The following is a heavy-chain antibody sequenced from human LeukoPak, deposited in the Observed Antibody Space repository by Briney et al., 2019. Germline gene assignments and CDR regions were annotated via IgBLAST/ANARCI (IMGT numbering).Heavy chain of an antibody. Sequence: PSETLSLTCSVSGGSISSSSSYWAWIRQPPGKGLEWIGIIYYSGSTYYNPSLKSRLTISVDTSKNQFSLKLSSVTAADTAVYYCASIKRVAVAVRWFDPWGQGTLVTVSS. D-gene: IGHD6-19*01. CDR3: ASIKRVAVAVRWFDP. CDR2: IYYSGST. CDR1: GGSISSSSSY. V-gene: IGHV4-39*01. J-gene: IGHJ5*02.